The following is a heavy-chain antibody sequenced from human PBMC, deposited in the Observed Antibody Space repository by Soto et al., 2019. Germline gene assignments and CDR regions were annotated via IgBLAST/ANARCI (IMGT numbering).Heavy chain of an antibody. Sequence: QVQLMQSGAEVKKPGASVKVSCKASGDTFTDYYIHWVRQAPGQGLEWMGTVNPSGGHTTYAQHSLGRVTMTRDTSTSPLYMELTSLTSYDSAIYYCARGGHVVVVTAALDYWGQGTLVTVSS. J-gene: IGHJ4*02. D-gene: IGHD2-21*02. CDR1: GDTFTDYY. V-gene: IGHV1-46*01. CDR3: ARGGHVVVVTAALDY. CDR2: VNPSGGHT.